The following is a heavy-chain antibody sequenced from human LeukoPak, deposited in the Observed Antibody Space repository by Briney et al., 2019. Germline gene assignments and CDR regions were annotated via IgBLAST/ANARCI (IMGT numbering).Heavy chain of an antibody. Sequence: SQTLSLTCTVSGGSISSGEYHWSWIRQSPGKGLEWIGYIYHRGSTYDNPSLKSRVTISVDTSKNQFSLKLSSVTAADTAVYYCAREGNYYDMDVWGQGTTVTVSS. V-gene: IGHV4-30-4*01. J-gene: IGHJ6*02. CDR3: AREGNYYDMDV. CDR1: GGSISSGEYH. CDR2: IYHRGST.